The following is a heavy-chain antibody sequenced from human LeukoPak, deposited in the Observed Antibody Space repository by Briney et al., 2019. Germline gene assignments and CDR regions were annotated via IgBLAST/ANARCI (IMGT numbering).Heavy chain of an antibody. CDR3: ARAGYSSGWYWFDP. J-gene: IGHJ5*02. CDR2: IYYSGST. V-gene: IGHV4-59*01. CDR1: GGAISSYY. D-gene: IGHD6-19*01. Sequence: SETLSLTCTVSGGAISSYYWSWIRQPPGKGLEWIGYIYYSGSTNYNPSLKSRVTISVDTSKNQFSLKLSSVTAADTAVYYCARAGYSSGWYWFDPWGQGTLVTVSS.